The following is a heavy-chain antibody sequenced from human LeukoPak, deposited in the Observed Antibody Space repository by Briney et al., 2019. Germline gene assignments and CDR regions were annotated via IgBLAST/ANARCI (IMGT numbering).Heavy chain of an antibody. J-gene: IGHJ1*01. D-gene: IGHD6-19*01. CDR2: ISRSGTTI. V-gene: IGHV3-48*03. Sequence: GGSLRLSCAASQFTFSNYEMNWVRQAPGKGLECVAYISRSGTTILYADSVKGRFTISRDNSKNTLYLQMNSLRAEDTAVYYCAKGASIGIAVAGTEYFQHWGQGTLVTVSS. CDR1: QFTFSNYE. CDR3: AKGASIGIAVAGTEYFQH.